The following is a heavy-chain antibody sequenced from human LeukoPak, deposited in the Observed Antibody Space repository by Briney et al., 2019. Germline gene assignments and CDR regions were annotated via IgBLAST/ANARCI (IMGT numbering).Heavy chain of an antibody. D-gene: IGHD6-19*01. CDR1: GYTFSSYD. CDR3: ARRVAGVDC. CDR2: MNPNNGNT. Sequence: ASVKVSCKASGYTFSSYDIHWVRQATGQGLEWVGWMNPNNGNTGYAQKFQGRVTMTRNTSISTAYMELSSLTSEDTAVYYCARRVAGVDCWGQGTLVTVSS. J-gene: IGHJ4*02. V-gene: IGHV1-8*01.